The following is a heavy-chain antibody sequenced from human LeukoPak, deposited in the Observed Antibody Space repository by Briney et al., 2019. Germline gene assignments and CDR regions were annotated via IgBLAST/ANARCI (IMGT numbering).Heavy chain of an antibody. CDR1: GFTFDDYG. CDR2: IYSSAYI. Sequence: GGSLRLSFAASGFTFDDYGMTWVRQAPGKGLEWVSIIYSSAYIYYSDSVKGRFTISRDNSKNTLYLQMNSLRAEDTAVYYCASQDVLHNGAHWVHLQHWGQGTLVTVSS. CDR3: ASQDVLHNGAHWVHLQH. V-gene: IGHV3-53*01. J-gene: IGHJ1*01. D-gene: IGHD2-8*01.